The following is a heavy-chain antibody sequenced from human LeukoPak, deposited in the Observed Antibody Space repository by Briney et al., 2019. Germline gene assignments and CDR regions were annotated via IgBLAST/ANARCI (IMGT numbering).Heavy chain of an antibody. CDR3: ARGRRGGGYTLYY. CDR2: MNPNNGYT. Sequence: ASVKVSCKASGDALTGSDFYWVRQATGQGLGWMGWMNPNNGYTGYAQKFQGRVTMTRNTFISTAYMELSSLIFDDTAVYYCARGRRGGGYTLYYWGQGTQVAVAS. CDR1: GDALTGSD. V-gene: IGHV1-8*01. D-gene: IGHD5-24*01. J-gene: IGHJ4*02.